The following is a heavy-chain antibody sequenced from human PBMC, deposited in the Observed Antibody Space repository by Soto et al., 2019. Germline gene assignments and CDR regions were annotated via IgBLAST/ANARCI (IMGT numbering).Heavy chain of an antibody. Sequence: EVQLVESGGGLVQPGGSLRLSCAASGFTFSTYWMTWVRQPPGKGLEWVANMDPDGSETYYVDSVRGRFTVSRDNAKNSLYLQMNSLRVEDTAVYYCVCGGNFFIYWGQGTLVTVSP. J-gene: IGHJ4*02. V-gene: IGHV3-7*01. CDR1: GFTFSTYW. CDR2: MDPDGSET. CDR3: VCGGNFFIY. D-gene: IGHD3-16*01.